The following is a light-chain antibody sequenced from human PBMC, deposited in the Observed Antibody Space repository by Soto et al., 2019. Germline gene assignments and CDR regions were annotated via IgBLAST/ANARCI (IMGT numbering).Light chain of an antibody. J-gene: IGLJ7*01. V-gene: IGLV1-44*01. Sequence: QSVLTQPPSASGTPGQRVTISCSGSSSNIGSNTVNWYQQLPGTAPKLLIYSNNQRPSGVPDRFSGSKSGASASLAISGRQSEDEADYYCAAWDDSLSGAVFGGGTQLTVL. CDR1: SSNIGSNT. CDR2: SNN. CDR3: AAWDDSLSGAV.